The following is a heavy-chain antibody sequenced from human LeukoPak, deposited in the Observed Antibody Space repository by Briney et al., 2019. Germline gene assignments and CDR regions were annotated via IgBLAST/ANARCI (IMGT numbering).Heavy chain of an antibody. CDR3: ARVRPPLYSSGWYEFDY. CDR2: ISYDGSNK. D-gene: IGHD6-19*01. CDR1: GFTFSSYA. J-gene: IGHJ4*02. V-gene: IGHV3-30-3*01. Sequence: GRSLRLSCAASGFTFSSYAMHWVSQAPGKGLEWVAVISYDGSNKYYADSVKGRFTISRDNSKNTLYLQMNSLRAEDTAVYYCARVRPPLYSSGWYEFDYWGQGTLVTVSS.